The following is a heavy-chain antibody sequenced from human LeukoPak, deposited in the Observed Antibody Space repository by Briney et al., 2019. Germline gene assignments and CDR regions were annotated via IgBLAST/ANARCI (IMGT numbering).Heavy chain of an antibody. J-gene: IGHJ3*02. CDR1: GDSVSSNSAA. CDR3: ARCDYDFWSGSKSDAFDI. V-gene: IGHV6-1*01. D-gene: IGHD3-3*01. CDR2: TYYRSKWYN. Sequence: SPTLSLTCAISGDSVSSNSAAWNWIRQSPSRGLEWLGRTYYRSKWYNDYAVSVKSRITINPDTSKNQFSLQLNSVTPEDTAVYYCARCDYDFWSGSKSDAFDIWGQGTMVTVSS.